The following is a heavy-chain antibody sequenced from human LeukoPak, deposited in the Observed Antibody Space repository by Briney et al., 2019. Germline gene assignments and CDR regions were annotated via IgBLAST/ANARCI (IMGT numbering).Heavy chain of an antibody. CDR1: GFTFSSYG. V-gene: IGHV3-21*04. Sequence: GGSLRLSCAASGFTFSSYGMSWVRQSPGKGLEWISFIGPSSNGIKYADSMKGRFTISRDNAKNSLYLQMNNLGAEDTAVYYCARVEWVAATQNYYFDYWGQGTLVTVSS. J-gene: IGHJ4*02. D-gene: IGHD2-15*01. CDR2: IGPSSNGI. CDR3: ARVEWVAATQNYYFDY.